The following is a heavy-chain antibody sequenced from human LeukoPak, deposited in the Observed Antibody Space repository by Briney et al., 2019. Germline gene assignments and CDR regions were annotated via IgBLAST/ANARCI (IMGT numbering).Heavy chain of an antibody. J-gene: IGHJ4*02. CDR2: INHSGST. V-gene: IGHV4-34*01. CDR3: ARGTRHYVWESYRSYYFDY. Sequence: NPSETLSLTCAVYGGSFSGYYWSWIRQPPGKGLEWIGEINHSGSTNYNPSLKSRVTISVDTSKNQFSLKLSSVTAADTAVYYCARGTRHYVWESYRSYYFDYWGQGTLVTVSS. D-gene: IGHD3-16*02. CDR1: GGSFSGYY.